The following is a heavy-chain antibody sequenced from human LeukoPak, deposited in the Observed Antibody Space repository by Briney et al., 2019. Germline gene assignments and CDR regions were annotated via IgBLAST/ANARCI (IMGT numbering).Heavy chain of an antibody. CDR2: ISAYNGNT. Sequence: GASVKVSCKASGYTFTSYGISWVRQAPGQGLEWMGWISAYNGNTNYAQKLQGRVTMTTDTSTSTAYMELRSLRSDDTAVYYCARTRYSSSWTGSQHWGQGTLVTVSS. CDR3: ARTRYSSSWTGSQH. D-gene: IGHD6-13*01. V-gene: IGHV1-18*01. CDR1: GYTFTSYG. J-gene: IGHJ1*01.